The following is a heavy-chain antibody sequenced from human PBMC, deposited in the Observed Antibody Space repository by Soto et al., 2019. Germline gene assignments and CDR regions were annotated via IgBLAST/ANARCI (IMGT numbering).Heavy chain of an antibody. Sequence: PGGSLILSCAASGFSFISYTMAWVRQAPGKGLEWVSSISGSGGSPSYADSVQGRFIISRDNPRNTVSLQMNRLRAEDTATYYCAKARCTGDTCFVPDYWGHGRLVTVS. J-gene: IGHJ4*01. CDR3: AKARCTGDTCFVPDY. CDR1: GFSFISYT. CDR2: ISGSGGSP. D-gene: IGHD2-8*02. V-gene: IGHV3-23*01.